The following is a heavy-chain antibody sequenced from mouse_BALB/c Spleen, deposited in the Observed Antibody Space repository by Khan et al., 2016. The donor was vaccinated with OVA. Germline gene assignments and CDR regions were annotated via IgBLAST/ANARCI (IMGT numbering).Heavy chain of an antibody. V-gene: IGHV9-2-1*01. Sequence: QIQLVQSGPELKKPGETVKISCKASGYTFTDYSMHWVKQAPGKGLKWMGWINTETGEPTYADDFKGRFAFSLETSASSAFLQLTNLKNEDTVTYFCAPYYGNYGGFGYWGQGTLVTVSA. CDR2: INTETGEP. CDR3: APYYGNYGGFGY. J-gene: IGHJ3*02. D-gene: IGHD2-10*01. CDR1: GYTFTDYS.